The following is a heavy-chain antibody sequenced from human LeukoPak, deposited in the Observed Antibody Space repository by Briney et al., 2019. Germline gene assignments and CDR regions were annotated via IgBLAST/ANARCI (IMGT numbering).Heavy chain of an antibody. V-gene: IGHV3-21*01. CDR3: ARDLVTMVREPSDTTD. J-gene: IGHJ4*02. Sequence: GGSLRLSCAASGFTFIRYTMNWVRQAPGKGLEWVSSISSASDYIYYADSVRGRFTISRDNAKDSLYLQMNSLRVEDTAIYFCARDLVTMVREPSDTTDWGQGVLVTVSS. D-gene: IGHD3-10*01. CDR2: ISSASDYI. CDR1: GFTFIRYT.